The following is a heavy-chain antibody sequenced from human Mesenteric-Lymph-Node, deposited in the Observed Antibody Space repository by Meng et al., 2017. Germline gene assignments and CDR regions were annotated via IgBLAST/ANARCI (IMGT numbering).Heavy chain of an antibody. Sequence: GGSLRLSCAASGFTFTTYTMNWVRQAPGKGLEWVSSISSSSNYIYYADSLKGRFTISRDNAKNSLYLQINSLRAEDTAVYYCARDRYCSGGSCNFPFDYWGQGTQVTVSS. CDR1: GFTFTTYT. CDR2: ISSSSNYI. J-gene: IGHJ4*02. D-gene: IGHD2-15*01. V-gene: IGHV3-21*01. CDR3: ARDRYCSGGSCNFPFDY.